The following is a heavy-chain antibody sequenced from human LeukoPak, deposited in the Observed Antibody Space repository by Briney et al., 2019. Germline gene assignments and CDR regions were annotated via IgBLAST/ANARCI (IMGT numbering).Heavy chain of an antibody. J-gene: IGHJ4*02. CDR1: GYSFNDYY. Sequence: GASVKVSCKTSGYSFNDYYLHWVRQAPGQGLEWMGWINPNSGRTDYAPKFQSRVTLTTDTSITTAYMELSSLISGDTALYYCARDSSDVLTGYYHFWGQGTLVTVSS. V-gene: IGHV1-2*02. CDR3: ARDSSDVLTGYYHF. CDR2: INPNSGRT. D-gene: IGHD3-9*01.